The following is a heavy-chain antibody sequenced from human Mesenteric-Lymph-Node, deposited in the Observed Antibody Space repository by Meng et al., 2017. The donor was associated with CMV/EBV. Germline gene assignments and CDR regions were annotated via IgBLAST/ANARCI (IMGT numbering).Heavy chain of an antibody. V-gene: IGHV1-69*04. CDR2: IIPIFGIT. CDR3: ARDIGLGSGSYYSFDY. D-gene: IGHD3-10*01. J-gene: IGHJ4*02. CDR1: GTFSTYG. Sequence: GTFSTYGLSWVRLAPGQGLEWMGRIIPIFGITNYAQKFHGRVTITADKSTSTVYMELGSLRSEDTAVYYCARDIGLGSGSYYSFDYWGQGTLVTVSS.